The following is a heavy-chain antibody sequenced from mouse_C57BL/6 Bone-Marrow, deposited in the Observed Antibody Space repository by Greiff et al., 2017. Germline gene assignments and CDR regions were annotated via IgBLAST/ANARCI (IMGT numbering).Heavy chain of an antibody. V-gene: IGHV1-64*01. Sequence: QVQLQQPGAELVKPGASVKLSCKASGYTFTSYWMHWVKQRPGQGLEWIGMIHPTSGSTSYNEKFKSQDTLTVDKSSSTPYMQLSSLTSEDSAVYYCARGDTTVVDYWGQGTTLTVSS. J-gene: IGHJ2*01. CDR1: GYTFTSYW. CDR2: IHPTSGST. CDR3: ARGDTTVVDY. D-gene: IGHD1-1*01.